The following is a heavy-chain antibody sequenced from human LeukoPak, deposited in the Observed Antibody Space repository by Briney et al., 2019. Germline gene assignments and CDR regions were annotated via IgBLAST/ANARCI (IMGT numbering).Heavy chain of an antibody. CDR3: AREGFYASGSPFDY. CDR1: GFTFSSYA. D-gene: IGHD3-10*01. V-gene: IGHV3-30-3*01. J-gene: IGHJ4*02. CDR2: ISYDGSNK. Sequence: GGSLRLSCAASGFTFSSYAMHWVRQAPGKGLEWVAVISYDGSNKYYADSVKGRFIISRDISKNTLDLLMNSLRDEDTAVYYCAREGFYASGSPFDYWGQGALVAVSS.